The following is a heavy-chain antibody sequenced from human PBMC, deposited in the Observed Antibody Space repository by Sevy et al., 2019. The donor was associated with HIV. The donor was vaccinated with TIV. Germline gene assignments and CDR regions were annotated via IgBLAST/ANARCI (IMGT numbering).Heavy chain of an antibody. CDR2: ISGSGVST. J-gene: IGHJ4*02. Sequence: GGSLRLSCAVSGFTFSSYAMNWVRQSPGMGLEWVSGISGSGVSTYYADSVKGRFTISRDNSRNTLYLQINSLRAEDTALYYCAKDLAYDNTYLGFWGQGTLVTVSS. CDR1: GFTFSSYA. CDR3: AKDLAYDNTYLGF. V-gene: IGHV3-23*01. D-gene: IGHD3-22*01.